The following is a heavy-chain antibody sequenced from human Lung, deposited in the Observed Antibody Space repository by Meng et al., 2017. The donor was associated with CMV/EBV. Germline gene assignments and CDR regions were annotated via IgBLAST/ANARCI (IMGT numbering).Heavy chain of an antibody. D-gene: IGHD5-12*01. V-gene: IGHV4-39*07. CDR1: VGSISSSSYY. J-gene: IGHJ5*02. Sequence: QLQLQESGPGLVKPSETLSLTCTVSVGSISSSSYYWGWIRQPPGKGLEWIGSIYYSGSTYYNPSLKSRVTISVDTSKNQFSLKLSSVTAADTAVYYCAREQIVATIIPVDWFDPWGQGTLVTVSS. CDR2: IYYSGST. CDR3: AREQIVATIIPVDWFDP.